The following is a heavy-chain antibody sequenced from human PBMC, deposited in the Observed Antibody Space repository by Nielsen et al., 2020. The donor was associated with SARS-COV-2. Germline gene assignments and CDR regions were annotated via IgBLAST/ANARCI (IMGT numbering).Heavy chain of an antibody. J-gene: IGHJ1*01. CDR1: GFTFDDYA. Sequence: SCAASGFTFDDYAMHWVRQAPGKGLEWVSGISWNSGSIGYADSVKGRFTISRDKSKNTLSVLMNSLRAEDTAVYYCAKMSPPGIAVGTAEYFQHWGQGTLVTVSS. CDR3: AKMSPPGIAVGTAEYFQH. CDR2: ISWNSGSI. D-gene: IGHD6-19*01. V-gene: IGHV3-9*01.